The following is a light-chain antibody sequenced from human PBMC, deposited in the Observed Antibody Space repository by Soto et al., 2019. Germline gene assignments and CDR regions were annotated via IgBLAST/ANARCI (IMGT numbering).Light chain of an antibody. CDR2: GAS. CDR1: QSVSSSY. J-gene: IGKJ2*01. V-gene: IGKV3-20*01. Sequence: EIVLTQSPGTLSLSPGERATLSCRASQSVSSSYLAWYQQKPGQAPRLLIYGASSRATGIPDRFSGSGSGTDFPLTISRLEPEDFAVYYCQQYGSSPLYTLGQGTELEIK. CDR3: QQYGSSPLYT.